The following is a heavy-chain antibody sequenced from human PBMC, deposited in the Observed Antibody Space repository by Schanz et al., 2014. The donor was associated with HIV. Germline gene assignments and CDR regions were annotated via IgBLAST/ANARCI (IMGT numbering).Heavy chain of an antibody. J-gene: IGHJ4*02. CDR3: ARSYYYDGSPLPLDS. CDR2: IYYSGST. V-gene: IGHV4-61*01. D-gene: IGHD3-22*01. Sequence: QVQLQESGPGLVKPSETLSLTCAVSGGSVISESYFWSWIRQPPGKGLEWIGYIYYSGSTYYNPSLKSRVTISVDTFKNQFSLKMSSVTAADTAVYYCARSYYYDGSPLPLDSWGQGTLVTVSS. CDR1: GGSVISESYF.